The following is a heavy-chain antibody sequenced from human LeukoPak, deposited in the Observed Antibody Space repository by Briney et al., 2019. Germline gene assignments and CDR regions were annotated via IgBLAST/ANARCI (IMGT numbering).Heavy chain of an antibody. CDR1: GFTFSSYE. CDR2: IDSSGSTI. Sequence: GGSLRLSCSGSGFTFSSYEMNWVRQAPGKGLEWISFIDSSGSTIYYADSVKGRFTISRDNAKKSLYLRMNSLRVEDTAVYYCARDGILEWLLGWGQGTLVTVSS. D-gene: IGHD3-3*01. CDR3: ARDGILEWLLG. V-gene: IGHV3-48*03. J-gene: IGHJ4*02.